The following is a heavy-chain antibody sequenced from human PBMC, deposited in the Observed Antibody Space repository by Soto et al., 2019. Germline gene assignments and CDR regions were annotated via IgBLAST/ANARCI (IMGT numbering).Heavy chain of an antibody. CDR3: TKNSAYALDY. Sequence: SETLSLTCDVSGYSVSNNNWWSWVRPSPGEGLEWIGELHHGGSTNYNPSLKSRVTISVDQSKNQFVLKLSSVTAADTAVYYCTKNSAYALDYWGQGSLVTVS. V-gene: IGHV4-4*02. J-gene: IGHJ4*02. CDR2: LHHGGST. CDR1: GYSVSNNNW. D-gene: IGHD5-12*01.